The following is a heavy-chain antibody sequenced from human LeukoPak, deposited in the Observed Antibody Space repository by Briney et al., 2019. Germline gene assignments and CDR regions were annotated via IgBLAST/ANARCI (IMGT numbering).Heavy chain of an antibody. CDR1: GGTFSSYA. CDR3: ARSHSPLNQGLGYMNWFDP. Sequence: GASVKVSCMASGGTFSSYAISWVRQAPGQGLEWMGGIIPIFGTANYAQKFQGRVTITTDESTSTAYMELSSLRSEDTAVYYCARSHSPLNQGLGYMNWFDPWGQGTLVTVSS. J-gene: IGHJ5*02. CDR2: IIPIFGTA. V-gene: IGHV1-69*05. D-gene: IGHD5-18*01.